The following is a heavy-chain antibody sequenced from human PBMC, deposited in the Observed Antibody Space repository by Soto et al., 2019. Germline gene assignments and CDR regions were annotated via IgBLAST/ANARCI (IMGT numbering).Heavy chain of an antibody. J-gene: IGHJ5*02. CDR2: IYYSGST. D-gene: IGHD6-13*01. CDR3: ARHARQQLDPYNWFDP. V-gene: IGHV4-39*01. Sequence: QLQLQESGPGLVKPSETLSLTCTVSGGSISSSSYYWGWIRQPPGKGLEWIGSIYYSGSTYYNPSLKSRVTISVDTSKNQFSLKLSSVTAADTAVYYCARHARQQLDPYNWFDPWGQGTLVTVSS. CDR1: GGSISSSSYY.